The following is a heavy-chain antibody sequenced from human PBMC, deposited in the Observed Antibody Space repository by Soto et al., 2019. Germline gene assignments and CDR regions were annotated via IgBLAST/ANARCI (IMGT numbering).Heavy chain of an antibody. CDR1: GFTFSSYS. J-gene: IGHJ5*02. CDR2: ISSSSSTI. D-gene: IGHD6-13*01. CDR3: ARIAAAFGYP. V-gene: IGHV3-48*02. Sequence: EVQLVESGGGLVQPGGSLRLSCAASGFTFSSYSMNWVRQAPGKGLEWVSYISSSSSTIYYADSVKGRFTISRDNAKNSLDLQMNSLRDEDTAVYYCARIAAAFGYPWGQGTLVTVSS.